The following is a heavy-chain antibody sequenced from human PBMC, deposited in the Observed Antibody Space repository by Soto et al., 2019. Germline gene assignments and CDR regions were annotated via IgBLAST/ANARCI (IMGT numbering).Heavy chain of an antibody. Sequence: SVKVSCKASGFTFTSHAMQWVRQARGQRLEWIGWIVVGSGNTNYAQKLQERVTIAWDMSTSTANKEQSSLRSEDTAVNYCAAVRTFDLVLPTHAFDIWGQGTMVTVSS. CDR2: IVVGSGNT. D-gene: IGHD3-9*01. CDR3: AAVRTFDLVLPTHAFDI. V-gene: IGHV1-58*02. J-gene: IGHJ3*02. CDR1: GFTFTSHA.